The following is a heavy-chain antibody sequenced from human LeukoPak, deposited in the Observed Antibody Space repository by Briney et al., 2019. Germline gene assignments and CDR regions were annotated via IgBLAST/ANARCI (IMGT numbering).Heavy chain of an antibody. Sequence: TGGSLRLSCAASGFTFDDYGMSWVRQAPGKGLEWVSGINWNGGSTGYADSVKGRFTISRDNAKNSLYLQMNSLRAEDTAVYYCARGDLGDGSGSSYYYMDVWGKGTTVTVSS. CDR2: INWNGGST. CDR1: GFTFDDYG. V-gene: IGHV3-20*04. D-gene: IGHD3-10*01. CDR3: ARGDLGDGSGSSYYYMDV. J-gene: IGHJ6*03.